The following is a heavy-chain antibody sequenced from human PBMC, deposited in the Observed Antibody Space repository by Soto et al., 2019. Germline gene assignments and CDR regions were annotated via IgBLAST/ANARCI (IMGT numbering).Heavy chain of an antibody. CDR1: GGTFSSYA. Sequence: AASVKVSCKASGGTFSSYAISWVRQAPGQGLEWMGGIIPIFGTANYAQKFQGRVTITADESTSTAYMELSSLRSEDTAVYYCARARTSSGYSDYWGQGTLVTVSS. J-gene: IGHJ4*02. D-gene: IGHD3-22*01. CDR3: ARARTSSGYSDY. CDR2: IIPIFGTA. V-gene: IGHV1-69*13.